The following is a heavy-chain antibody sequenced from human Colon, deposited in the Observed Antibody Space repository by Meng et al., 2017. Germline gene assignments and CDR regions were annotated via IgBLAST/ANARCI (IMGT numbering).Heavy chain of an antibody. CDR1: GFTFGDYA. V-gene: IGHV3-49*03. Sequence: GGSLRFSCTAPGFTFGDYAMSWFRQAPGKGLEWVGFIRSKGYGGTAEYAASVKGRFTISRDDSKSIAYLQMNSLKTEDTALYYCSRVKDYHDTSGYYFPFDYWGQGTLVTVSS. CDR3: SRVKDYHDTSGYYFPFDY. CDR2: IRSKGYGGTA. J-gene: IGHJ4*02. D-gene: IGHD3-22*01.